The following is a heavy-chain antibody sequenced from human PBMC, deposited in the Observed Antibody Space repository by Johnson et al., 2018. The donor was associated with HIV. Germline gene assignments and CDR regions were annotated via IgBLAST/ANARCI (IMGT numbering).Heavy chain of an antibody. CDR1: GFTFSDYY. V-gene: IGHV3-11*01. Sequence: QVQLVESGGGVVQPGGSLRLSCAASGFTFSDYYMSWIRQAPGKGLEWVSYISSSGSLTYYADSVEGRFTISRDSAKNSLYLQMNSLRAEDTAVYYCARGPTRFAAFDIWGQGTMVTVSS. CDR2: ISSSGSLT. D-gene: IGHD3-10*01. J-gene: IGHJ3*02. CDR3: ARGPTRFAAFDI.